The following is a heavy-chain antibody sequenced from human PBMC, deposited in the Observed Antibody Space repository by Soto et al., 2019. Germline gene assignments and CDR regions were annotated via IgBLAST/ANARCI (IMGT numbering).Heavy chain of an antibody. V-gene: IGHV1-18*01. CDR2: ISAYNGNK. D-gene: IGHD3-22*01. CDR3: ARDSGDSSGYIFDY. CDR1: GYTFTSYG. Sequence: AASVKVSCKASGYTFTSYGISWVRQAPGQGLEWKGWISAYNGNKNYAQQFQGTVTMTSDTSTRTVYMELSSLRSEDTAVYYCARDSGDSSGYIFDYWGQGTRVTVSS. J-gene: IGHJ4*02.